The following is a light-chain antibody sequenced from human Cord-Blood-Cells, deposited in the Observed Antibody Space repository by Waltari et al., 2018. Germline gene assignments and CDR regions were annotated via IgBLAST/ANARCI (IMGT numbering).Light chain of an antibody. CDR3: SSYTSSSTWV. Sequence: STGQSITIPCTGTSRDVGGSNYVSWYQQHPGKDPKLSSDDVSNRPPQVSDLFSGSKSGSTAPLTIPGLQAEDEADYYSSSYTSSSTWVFGGGTKLTVL. CDR1: SRDVGGSNY. V-gene: IGLV2-14*03. CDR2: DVS. J-gene: IGLJ3*02.